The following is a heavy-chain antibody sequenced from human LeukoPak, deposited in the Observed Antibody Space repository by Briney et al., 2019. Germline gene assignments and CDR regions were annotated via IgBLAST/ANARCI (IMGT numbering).Heavy chain of an antibody. Sequence: GASLKISCQGSGSSFTSYWIGWVRPMPGKGLEWMGIIYPGDSDTRYSPSFQGQVTISADKSISTAYLQWSSLKASDTAMYYCARFVAAALSLDYWGQGTLVTVSS. D-gene: IGHD6-25*01. J-gene: IGHJ4*02. CDR3: ARFVAAALSLDY. CDR1: GSSFTSYW. CDR2: IYPGDSDT. V-gene: IGHV5-51*01.